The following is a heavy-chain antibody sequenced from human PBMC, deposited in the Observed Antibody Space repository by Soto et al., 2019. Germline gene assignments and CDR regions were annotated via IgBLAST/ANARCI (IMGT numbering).Heavy chain of an antibody. CDR1: GYTFASCY. CDR2: INPSGGST. J-gene: IGHJ4*02. CDR3: AMSTRSNYVDY. D-gene: IGHD4-4*01. Sequence: GASVKVSWEASGYTFASCYMHWVRQAPGQGLEWMGIINPSGGSTSYAQKFQGRVTMTRDTSTSTVYMELSSLRSEDTAVYYCAMSTRSNYVDYWGQGTLVTVSS. V-gene: IGHV1-46*03.